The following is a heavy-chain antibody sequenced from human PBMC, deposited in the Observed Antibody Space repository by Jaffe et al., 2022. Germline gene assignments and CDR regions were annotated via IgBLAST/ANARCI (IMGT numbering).Heavy chain of an antibody. V-gene: IGHV3-30*18. J-gene: IGHJ4*02. CDR2: ISYDGSNK. CDR3: AKARGGIAAAGPLDY. D-gene: IGHD6-13*01. CDR1: GFTFSSYG. Sequence: QVQLVESGGGVVQPGRSLRLSCAASGFTFSSYGMHWVRQAPGKGLEWVAVISYDGSNKYYADSVKGRFTISRDNSKNTLYLQMNSLRAEDTAVYYCAKARGGIAAAGPLDYWGQGTLVTVSS.